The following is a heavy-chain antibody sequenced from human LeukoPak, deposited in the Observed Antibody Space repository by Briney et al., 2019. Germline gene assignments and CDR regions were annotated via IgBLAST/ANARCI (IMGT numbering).Heavy chain of an antibody. V-gene: IGHV3-23*01. CDR1: GFAFSSYA. D-gene: IGHD3-22*01. CDR3: AKGLNYESSAAFDY. J-gene: IGHJ4*02. CDR2: ISGSGGST. Sequence: GGSLRLSCTASGFAFSSYAMTWVRQAPGKGLEWVSGISGSGGSTYYADSVKGRFTISRDNSSNTLYLQMNSLRAADTAVYYCAKGLNYESSAAFDYWGQGTLVTVSS.